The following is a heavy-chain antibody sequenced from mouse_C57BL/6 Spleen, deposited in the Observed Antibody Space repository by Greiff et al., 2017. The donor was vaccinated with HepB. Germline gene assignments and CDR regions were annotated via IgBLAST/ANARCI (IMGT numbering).Heavy chain of an antibody. J-gene: IGHJ2*01. V-gene: IGHV1-50*01. Sequence: QVQLQQPGAELVKPGASVKLSCKASGYTFTSYWMQWVKQRPGQGLEWIGEIDPSDSYTNYNQKFKGKATLTVDTSSSTAYMQLSSLTSEDSAVYYCARWDPHYFDDWGQGTTLTVSS. CDR3: ARWDPHYFDD. D-gene: IGHD4-1*01. CDR2: IDPSDSYT. CDR1: GYTFTSYW.